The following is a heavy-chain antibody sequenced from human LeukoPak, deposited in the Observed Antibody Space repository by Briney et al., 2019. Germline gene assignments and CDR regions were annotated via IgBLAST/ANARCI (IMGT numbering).Heavy chain of an antibody. V-gene: IGHV4-30-4*08. CDR1: GGSISSGDYY. Sequence: SQTLSLTCTVSGGSISSGDYYWSWIRQPPGKGLEWIGYIYYSGSTYYNPSLKSRVTISVDTSKNQFSLKLSSVTAADTAVYYCARVPPSIVVAQPPGYYYMDVWGKGTTVTVSS. CDR2: IYYSGST. D-gene: IGHD2-2*01. J-gene: IGHJ6*03. CDR3: ARVPPSIVVAQPPGYYYMDV.